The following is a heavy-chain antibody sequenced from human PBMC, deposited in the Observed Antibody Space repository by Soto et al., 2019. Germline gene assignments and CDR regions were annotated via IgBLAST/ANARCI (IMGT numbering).Heavy chain of an antibody. CDR3: ARADWRGMDV. Sequence: QVQLQQWGAGLLKPSETLSLTCAVYGGSFSGYYWSWIRQPPGKGLEWIGEINHSGSTNYNPSLKSRVTISVDTSKNQFSLKLSSVTAADTAVYYCARADWRGMDVWGQGTTVTVSS. D-gene: IGHD1-1*01. CDR2: INHSGST. V-gene: IGHV4-34*01. CDR1: GGSFSGYY. J-gene: IGHJ6*02.